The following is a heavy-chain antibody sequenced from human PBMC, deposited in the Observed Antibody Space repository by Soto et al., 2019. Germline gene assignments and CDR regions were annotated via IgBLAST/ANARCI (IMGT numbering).Heavy chain of an antibody. CDR3: ARSGDTDGKGH. CDR1: GFALSRFW. Sequence: GGSLRLCCAASGFALSRFWMSWVRQAPGKGLEWVANINADGSQKYYVDSVRGRFTISRDNAKSSLYLQMNSLRVEDMAVYYCARSGDTDGKGHWGQGT. D-gene: IGHD2-21*02. V-gene: IGHV3-7*01. CDR2: INADGSQK. J-gene: IGHJ4*02.